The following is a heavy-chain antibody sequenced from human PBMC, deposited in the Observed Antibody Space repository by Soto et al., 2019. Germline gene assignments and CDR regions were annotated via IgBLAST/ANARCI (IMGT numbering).Heavy chain of an antibody. J-gene: IGHJ6*03. D-gene: IGHD2-15*01. CDR1: GFTVSSKY. V-gene: IGHV3-66*01. Sequence: HPGGSLRLSCAASGFTVSSKYMSWVRQAPGKGLEWVSLIQSGGPTYYADSVKGRFTISRDTSENTLHLQMDSLRAEDTAVYYCARDDVPCDGGRCYGAPLDVRGKGTTVTVS. CDR3: ARDDVPCDGGRCYGAPLDV. CDR2: IQSGGPT.